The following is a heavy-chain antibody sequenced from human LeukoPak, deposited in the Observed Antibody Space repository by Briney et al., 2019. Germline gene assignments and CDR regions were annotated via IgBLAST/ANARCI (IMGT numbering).Heavy chain of an antibody. Sequence: GGSLRLSCAASGFTFSSYWMHWVRQAPGKGLLWVSRINSDGSSTSYADSVKGRFTISRDNAKNTLYLQMNSLRAEDTAVYYCARGTRDYGGNPYYYYYMDVWGKGTTVTVSS. J-gene: IGHJ6*03. D-gene: IGHD4-23*01. CDR2: INSDGSST. CDR1: GFTFSSYW. V-gene: IGHV3-74*01. CDR3: ARGTRDYGGNPYYYYYMDV.